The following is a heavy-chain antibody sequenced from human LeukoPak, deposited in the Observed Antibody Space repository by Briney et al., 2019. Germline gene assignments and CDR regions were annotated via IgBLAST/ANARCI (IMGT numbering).Heavy chain of an antibody. CDR3: EYSYGRDFDY. CDR2: IIPIFGTA. V-gene: IGHV1-69*05. CDR1: GGTFSSYA. Sequence: GSSVKVSCKASGGTFSSYAISWVRQAPGQGLEWMGRIIPIFGTANYAQKFQGRVTITTDESTSIAYMELSSLRSEDTAVYYCEYSYGRDFDYWGQGTLVTVSS. D-gene: IGHD5-18*01. J-gene: IGHJ4*02.